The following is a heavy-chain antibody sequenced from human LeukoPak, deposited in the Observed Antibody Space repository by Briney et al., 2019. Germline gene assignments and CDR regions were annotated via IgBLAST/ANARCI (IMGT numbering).Heavy chain of an antibody. CDR2: INPSGST. CDR3: ARVGYGINSVGNWFDP. Sequence: PSETLSLTCAVYGGSFSGYYWSWIRQPPGKGLEWIGEINPSGSTNYNPSLKSRVTISVDTSKNQFSLKLSSVTAADTAVYYCARVGYGINSVGNWFDPWGQGTLVTVSS. V-gene: IGHV4-34*01. D-gene: IGHD4-23*01. J-gene: IGHJ5*02. CDR1: GGSFSGYY.